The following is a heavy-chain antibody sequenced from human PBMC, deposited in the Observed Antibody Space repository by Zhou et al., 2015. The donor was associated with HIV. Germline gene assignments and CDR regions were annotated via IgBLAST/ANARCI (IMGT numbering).Heavy chain of an antibody. D-gene: IGHD5-12*01. CDR3: ARHAGFDGWSSHYHYMDV. CDR1: GYSFSGYY. Sequence: QEVLVQSGAEVRKPGASVKVSCRGYGYSFSGYYVHWVRQILGQGVEWMGRISPGSGETTYARKFQGRVTMTSDASITTASVTTAYMELKRLTSDDTAIYYCARHAGFDGWSSHYHYMDVWGGGTTVIVSS. CDR2: ISPGSGET. V-gene: IGHV1-2*06. J-gene: IGHJ6*03.